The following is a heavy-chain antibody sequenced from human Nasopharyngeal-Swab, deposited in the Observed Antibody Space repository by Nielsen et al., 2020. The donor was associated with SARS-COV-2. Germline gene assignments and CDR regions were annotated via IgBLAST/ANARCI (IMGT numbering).Heavy chain of an antibody. J-gene: IGHJ6*02. CDR3: ATGHRFLMDV. D-gene: IGHD2-21*01. CDR1: GFTFSSYA. V-gene: IGHV3-64*02. Sequence: GGSLRLSCAASGFTFSSYAMHWVRQAPGKGLEYVSAISTNGGSTYYADSVKGRFTISRDNSKNTLYLQMGSLRAEDMAVYYCATGHRFLMDVWGQGTTVTVSS. CDR2: ISTNGGST.